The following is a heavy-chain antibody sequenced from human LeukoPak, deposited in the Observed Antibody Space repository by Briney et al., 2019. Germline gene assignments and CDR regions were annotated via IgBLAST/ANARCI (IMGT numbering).Heavy chain of an antibody. CDR1: GFSFSGYY. D-gene: IGHD6-13*01. Sequence: PSETLPLTCAVYGFSFSGYYWSWLPQPPGKGRKGIGEINHSGSTNDNPSLKSRVTISVDTSKNQFSLKLSSVTAADTAVYYCARVSIAAAKPIDYWGQGTLVTVSS. V-gene: IGHV4-34*01. CDR2: INHSGST. J-gene: IGHJ4*02. CDR3: ARVSIAAAKPIDY.